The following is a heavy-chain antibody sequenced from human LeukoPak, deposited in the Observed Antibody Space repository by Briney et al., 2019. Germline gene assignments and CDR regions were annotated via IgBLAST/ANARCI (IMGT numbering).Heavy chain of an antibody. CDR3: ARRRQWLLTSRPYYYMDV. CDR1: GGSFSGYY. J-gene: IGHJ6*03. D-gene: IGHD3-22*01. V-gene: IGHV4-34*01. Sequence: ASETLSLTCAVYGGSFSGYYWSWIRQPPGKGLEWIGEINHSGSTNYNPSLKSRVTISVDTPKNQFSLKLSSVTAADTAVYYCARRRQWLLTSRPYYYMDVWGKGTTVTISS. CDR2: INHSGST.